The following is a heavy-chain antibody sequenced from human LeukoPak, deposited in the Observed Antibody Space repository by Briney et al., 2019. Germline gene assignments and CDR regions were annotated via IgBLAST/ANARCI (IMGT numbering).Heavy chain of an antibody. V-gene: IGHV3-48*03. D-gene: IGHD2-21*02. CDR2: ISTSGSTI. Sequence: QPGGSLRLSCAASGFTFSSYEMNWVRQAPGEGLEWVSCISTSGSTIYYADSVKGRFTISRDNAKNSLYLQMNSLRAEDTAVYYCARAPYCGGDCYSDYWGQGTLVTVSS. CDR3: ARAPYCGGDCYSDY. CDR1: GFTFSSYE. J-gene: IGHJ4*02.